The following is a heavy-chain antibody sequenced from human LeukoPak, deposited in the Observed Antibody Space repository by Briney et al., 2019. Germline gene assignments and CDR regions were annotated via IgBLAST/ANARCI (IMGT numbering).Heavy chain of an antibody. CDR1: GGSFSGYY. V-gene: IGHV4-34*01. D-gene: IGHD1-26*01. Sequence: SETLSLTCAVYGGSFSGYYWSWIRQPPGKGLEWIGEINHSGSTNYNPSLKSRVTISVDTSKNQFSLKLSSVTAADTAVYYCARARSLLRGYFDYWGQGTLVTVSS. CDR2: INHSGST. J-gene: IGHJ4*02. CDR3: ARARSLLRGYFDY.